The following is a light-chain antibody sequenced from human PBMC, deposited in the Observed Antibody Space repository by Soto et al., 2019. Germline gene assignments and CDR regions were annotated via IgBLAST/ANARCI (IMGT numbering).Light chain of an antibody. Sequence: EIVMTQSPATLSVSPGERATLSCRASQSVNTNVAWYQQEPGQAPRLLIYGASTRATGIPARFSGSVSGTEFALTISSLQSEDFAFYYCQQYNNWPRTFGQGTKVEIK. V-gene: IGKV3D-15*01. CDR1: QSVNTN. CDR3: QQYNNWPRT. CDR2: GAS. J-gene: IGKJ1*01.